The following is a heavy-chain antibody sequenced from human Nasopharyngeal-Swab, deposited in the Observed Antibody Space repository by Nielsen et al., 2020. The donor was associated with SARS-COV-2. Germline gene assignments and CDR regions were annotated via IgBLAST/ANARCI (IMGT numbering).Heavy chain of an antibody. CDR2: IIPILGFA. V-gene: IGHV1-69*10. CDR1: GGTFSNYA. D-gene: IGHD1-26*01. Sequence: SVKVSCKASGGTFSNYAITWMRQAPGQGLEWMGRIIPILGFANYAQKFRGRVTITADKFTNTASMELSGLTSDDTALYFCARATGGRVFDYGMDVWGQGTTVTVSS. J-gene: IGHJ6*02. CDR3: ARATGGRVFDYGMDV.